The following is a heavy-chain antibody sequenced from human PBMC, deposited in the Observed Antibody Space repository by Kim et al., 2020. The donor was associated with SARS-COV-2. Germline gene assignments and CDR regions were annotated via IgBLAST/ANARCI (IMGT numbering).Heavy chain of an antibody. CDR3: AIHHRDCLQTIRSDFD. V-gene: IGHV4-39*01. CDR1: GGSISSNSCY. Sequence: SETLSLPCTVSGGSISSNSCYWVRMRQPPGQGLDWIISIYYSASSYYTPSRKSRVSISTYTSKNHLTLNLSSVTAADAAVYYCAIHHRDCLQTIRSDFD. CDR2: IYYSASS. J-gene: IGHJ4*01. D-gene: IGHD2-21*01.